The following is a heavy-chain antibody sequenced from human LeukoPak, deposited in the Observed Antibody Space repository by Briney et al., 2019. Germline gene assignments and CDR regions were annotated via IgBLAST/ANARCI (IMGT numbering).Heavy chain of an antibody. CDR3: ATSDDSSGSD. CDR1: GFTFSGYW. D-gene: IGHD3-22*01. CDR2: INLDGSVI. J-gene: IGHJ4*02. V-gene: IGHV3-7*01. Sequence: PGGSLRLSXAASGFTFSGYWMSWVRQAPGKGLEWVANINLDGSVIHYVDSAKGRFTISRDNAKNSLYLQMNYLRAEDTALYYCATSDDSSGSDWGQGTLVTVSS.